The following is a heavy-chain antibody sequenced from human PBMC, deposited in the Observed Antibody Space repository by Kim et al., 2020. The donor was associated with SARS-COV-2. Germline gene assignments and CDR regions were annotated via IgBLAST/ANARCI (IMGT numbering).Heavy chain of an antibody. CDR2: IKQDGGER. V-gene: IGHV3-7*01. J-gene: IGHJ5*02. D-gene: IGHD2-15*01. CDR3: ARDGYCSGGRCYSGHYSFDP. Sequence: GGSLRLSCAASGFTFSNYWMSWIRQAPGKGLEWVANIKQDGGERYYVDSVKGRFTISRDNAKKSLYLQMNSLRAEDTDVYYCARDGYCSGGRCYSGHYSFDPCVQGTLGTISS. CDR1: GFTFSNYW.